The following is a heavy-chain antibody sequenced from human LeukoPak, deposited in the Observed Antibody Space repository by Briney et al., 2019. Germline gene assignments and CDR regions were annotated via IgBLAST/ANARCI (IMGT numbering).Heavy chain of an antibody. J-gene: IGHJ4*02. CDR1: GFTFSDYY. CDR3: ARRGYNWNAIDY. V-gene: IGHV3-11*01. D-gene: IGHD1-20*01. CDR2: ISSSGNII. Sequence: GGSLRLSCAASGFTFSDYYISWIRQAPGKGLEWVSYISSSGNIIYYADSVKGRFTISRDNAKNSLYLQMNSLRAEDTAVYYCARRGYNWNAIDYWGQGTLVTVSS.